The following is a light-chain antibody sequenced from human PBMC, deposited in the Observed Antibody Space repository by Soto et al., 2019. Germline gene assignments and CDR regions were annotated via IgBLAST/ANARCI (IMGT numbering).Light chain of an antibody. CDR2: GAY. CDR3: QQYNNWPPWT. J-gene: IGKJ1*01. CDR1: QSVSSN. Sequence: EIVMTQSPATLSVSPGERATLSCRASQSVSSNLAWYQQKPGQAPRLLIYGAYTRATGIPARFSGSWSGKECTLTISSLQSEDFAVYYCQQYNNWPPWTFGQGTKVEIK. V-gene: IGKV3-15*01.